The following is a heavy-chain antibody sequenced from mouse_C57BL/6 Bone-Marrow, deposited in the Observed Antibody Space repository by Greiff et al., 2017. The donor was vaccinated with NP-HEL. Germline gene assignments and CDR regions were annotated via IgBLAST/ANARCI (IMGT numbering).Heavy chain of an antibody. V-gene: IGHV5-4*01. Sequence: DVQLVESGGGLVKPGGSLKLSCAASGFTFSSYAMSWVRQTPEKRLEWVATISDGGSYTYYPDNVKGRFTISRDNAKNNLYLQMSHLKSEDTAMYYCARDLRLYYFDYWGQGTTLTVSS. CDR3: ARDLRLYYFDY. CDR2: ISDGGSYT. J-gene: IGHJ2*01. CDR1: GFTFSSYA. D-gene: IGHD3-3*01.